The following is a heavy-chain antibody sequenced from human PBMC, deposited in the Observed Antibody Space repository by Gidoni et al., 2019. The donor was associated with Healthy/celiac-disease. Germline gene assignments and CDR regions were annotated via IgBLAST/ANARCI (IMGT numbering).Heavy chain of an antibody. V-gene: IGHV3-30*18. D-gene: IGHD2-15*01. CDR3: AKVKYCSGGSCYSEGSPYYYYGMDV. J-gene: IGHJ6*02. Sequence: QVQLVESGGGVVQPGRSLRLSCAASGFTFSSYGMHWVRQAPGKGLEWVAVISYDGSKKYYADSVKGRFTISRDNSKNTLYLQMNSLRAEDTAVYYCAKVKYCSGGSCYSEGSPYYYYGMDVWGQGTTVTVSS. CDR1: GFTFSSYG. CDR2: ISYDGSKK.